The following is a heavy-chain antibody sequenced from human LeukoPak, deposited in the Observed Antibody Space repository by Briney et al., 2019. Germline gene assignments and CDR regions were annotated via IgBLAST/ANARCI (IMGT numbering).Heavy chain of an antibody. D-gene: IGHD2-2*01. CDR2: IYPGDSDT. V-gene: IGHV5-51*01. J-gene: IGHJ5*02. CDR3: ARLYALGYCSSTSCYASVYWFDP. Sequence: GESLKISCKGSGYSFTSYWIGWVRQMPGKGLEWMGIIYPGDSDTRYSPSFQGRVTISADKSISTAYLQWSSLKASDTAMYYCARLYALGYCSSTSCYASVYWFDPWGQGTLVTVSS. CDR1: GYSFTSYW.